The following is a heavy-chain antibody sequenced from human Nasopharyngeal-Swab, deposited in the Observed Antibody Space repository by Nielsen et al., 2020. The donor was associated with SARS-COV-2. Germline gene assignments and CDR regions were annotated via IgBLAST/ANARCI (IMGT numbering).Heavy chain of an antibody. D-gene: IGHD6-13*01. CDR3: ATGPAAGKGGWFDP. CDR1: GGTFSIYA. CDR2: IIPILGIA. J-gene: IGHJ5*02. Sequence: SVKVSCKASGGTFSIYAISWVRQSPGQGLEWMGRIIPILGIANYAQKFQGRVTMTEDTSTDTAYMELSSLRSEDTAVYYCATGPAAGKGGWFDPWGQGTLVTVSS. V-gene: IGHV1-69*04.